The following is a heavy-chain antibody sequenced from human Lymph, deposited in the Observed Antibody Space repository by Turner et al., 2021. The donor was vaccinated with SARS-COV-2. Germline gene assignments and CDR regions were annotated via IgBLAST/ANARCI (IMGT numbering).Heavy chain of an antibody. CDR2: ISGSGAST. CDR1: GVTFRIYT. CDR3: AKDGYDGIYCGGGSCYSGWFDP. J-gene: IGHJ5*02. Sequence: EVQLLESGGGLVQPGGSLRLSCSASGVTFRIYTMSWVRQAPGKGLEWVSAISGSGASTYYADSVKGRFTISRDKSKNTLYLQMNSLRVEDTAVYYCAKDGYDGIYCGGGSCYSGWFDPWGQGTLVTVSS. V-gene: IGHV3-23*01. D-gene: IGHD2-15*01.